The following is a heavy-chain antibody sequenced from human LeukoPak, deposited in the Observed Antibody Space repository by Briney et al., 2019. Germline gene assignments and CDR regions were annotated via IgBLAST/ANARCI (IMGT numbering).Heavy chain of an antibody. Sequence: SETLSLTCAVYGGSFSGYYWSWIRQPPGKGLEWIGEINHSGSTNYNPSLKSRVTISVDTSKNQFSLKLSSVTAADTAVYYCARGNRAYDSSGYYFHYYYYYMDVWGKGTTVTVSS. D-gene: IGHD3-22*01. CDR3: ARGNRAYDSSGYYFHYYYYYMDV. CDR2: INHSGST. CDR1: GGSFSGYY. J-gene: IGHJ6*03. V-gene: IGHV4-34*01.